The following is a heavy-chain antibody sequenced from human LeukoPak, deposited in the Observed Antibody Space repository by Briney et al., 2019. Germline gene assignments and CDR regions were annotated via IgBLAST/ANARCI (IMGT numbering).Heavy chain of an antibody. CDR2: ISGSGGST. J-gene: IGHJ4*02. Sequence: GGSLRLSCAASGFTFSSYAMSWVRQAPGKGLEWVSAISGSGGSTYYADSVKGRFTISRDNSKNTLYLQMNSLRADDTAIYYCTRLTVLTVFDYCDYWGQGTLVTVSS. CDR3: TRLTVLTVFDYCDY. V-gene: IGHV3-23*01. D-gene: IGHD4-17*01. CDR1: GFTFSSYA.